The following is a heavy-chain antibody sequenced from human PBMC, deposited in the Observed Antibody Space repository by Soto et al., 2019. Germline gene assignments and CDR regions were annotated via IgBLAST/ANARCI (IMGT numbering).Heavy chain of an antibody. CDR2: IYESGRT. D-gene: IGHD1-26*01. V-gene: IGHV4-30-2*06. J-gene: IGHJ5*02. CDR3: ARGDRSSGSFSGWFGP. CDR1: GGSISSGGFS. Sequence: PSETLSLTCSVSGGSISSGGFSWGWIRQSPGRGLEWLGYIYESGRTYYKPSLKSRVTISLDRSKNQFSLRLNSMTAADTAVYYCARGDRSSGSFSGWFGPWGQGTLVTVSS.